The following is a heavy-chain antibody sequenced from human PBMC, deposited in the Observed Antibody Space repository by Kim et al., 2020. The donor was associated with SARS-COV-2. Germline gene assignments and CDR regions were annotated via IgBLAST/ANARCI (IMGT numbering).Heavy chain of an antibody. V-gene: IGHV1-8*02. CDR1: GYTFTSYD. CDR3: ARGRLLPCFGEPKYFQH. Sequence: ASVKVSCKASGYTFTSYDINWVRQAPGQGLEWMGWMNPNSGNPGYAQKFPGRVTMTMDTSVSTAYLELSSLRSEDTAVYYCARGRLLPCFGEPKYFQHWG. J-gene: IGHJ1*01. D-gene: IGHD3-10*01. CDR2: MNPNSGNP.